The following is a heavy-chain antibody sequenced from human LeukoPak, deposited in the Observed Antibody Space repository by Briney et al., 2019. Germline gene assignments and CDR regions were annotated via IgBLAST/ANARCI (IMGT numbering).Heavy chain of an antibody. D-gene: IGHD6-25*01. CDR3: AGGNTWPGLSY. Sequence: GGSLRLSCAASGVTVSGNYMSWVRQAPGKGLEWVSVIYTAGSTYNADSVKGRFTISRDKSKNTLYRQMNTLRAEDTAVYFCAGGNTWPGLSYWGQGTLLTVSS. J-gene: IGHJ4*02. CDR2: IYTAGST. V-gene: IGHV3-53*01. CDR1: GVTVSGNY.